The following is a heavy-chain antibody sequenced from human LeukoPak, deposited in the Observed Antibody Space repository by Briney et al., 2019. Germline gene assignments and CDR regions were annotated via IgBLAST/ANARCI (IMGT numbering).Heavy chain of an antibody. D-gene: IGHD1-1*01. CDR1: GFTFSSCW. V-gene: IGHV3-7*01. CDR2: IKQDGSEK. CDR3: ARDGNGY. J-gene: IGHJ4*02. Sequence: PGGSLRLSCAASGFTFSSCWMSWVRQAPGKGLEWVANIKQDGSEKYYVDSVKGRFTISRDNAKNSLYLQMNSLRAEDTAVYYCARDGNGYWGQGTLVTVSS.